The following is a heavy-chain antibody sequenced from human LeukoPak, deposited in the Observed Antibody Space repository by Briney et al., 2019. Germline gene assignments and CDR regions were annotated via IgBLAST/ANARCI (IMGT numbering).Heavy chain of an antibody. CDR3: VRSSYDCDGCDA. CDR2: IIAILDTA. J-gene: IGHJ5*02. CDR1: RGSFCASS. V-gene: IGHV1-69*08. D-gene: IGHD5-12*01. Sequence: GASVKGSSKTSRGSFCASSISWVRQTPGQGLEWMGRIIAILDTAHYAQKFQGRFTITADKSTTTVYMELSSLRSDDTAVYYCVRSSYDCDGCDAWGEEGLVTVSS.